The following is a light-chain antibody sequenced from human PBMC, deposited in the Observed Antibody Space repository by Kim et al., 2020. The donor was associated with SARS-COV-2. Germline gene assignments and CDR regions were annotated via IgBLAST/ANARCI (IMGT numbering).Light chain of an antibody. CDR3: SSITRSGTYV. CDR1: GNDVGGYSSH. J-gene: IGLJ1*01. CDR2: EVT. Sequence: VTSACTGTGNDVGGYSSHVSWYQQPPGSAPKLVISEVTQRPSGVPHRFSGSKSGNTASLTISGLQAEDEADYYCSSITRSGTYVFGTGTKVTVL. V-gene: IGLV2-18*02.